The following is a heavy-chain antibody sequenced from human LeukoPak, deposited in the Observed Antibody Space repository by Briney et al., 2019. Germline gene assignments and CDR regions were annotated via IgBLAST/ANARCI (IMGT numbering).Heavy chain of an antibody. CDR2: ISGSGGST. CDR3: AKDRRVGEWLLYNYFDY. J-gene: IGHJ4*02. CDR1: GFTFSSYA. V-gene: IGHV3-23*01. D-gene: IGHD3-3*01. Sequence: GGSLRLSCAASGFTFSSYAMSWVRQAPGKGLERVSAISGSGGSTYYADSVKGRFTISRDNSKNTLYLQMNSLRAEDTAVYYCAKDRRVGEWLLYNYFDYWGQGTLVTVSS.